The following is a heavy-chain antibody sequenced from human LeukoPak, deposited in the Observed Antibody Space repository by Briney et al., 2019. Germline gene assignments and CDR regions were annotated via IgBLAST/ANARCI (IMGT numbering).Heavy chain of an antibody. CDR2: IYYSGST. CDR3: ARWLRRGFDY. J-gene: IGHJ4*02. D-gene: IGHD5-12*01. V-gene: IGHV4-59*08. Sequence: PSETLSLTCTVSGGSISSYYWSWIRQPPGKGLEWIGYIYYSGSTNYNPSLKSRVTISVDTSKNQFSLKLSSVTAADTAVYYCARWLRRGFDYWGQGTLVTVSS. CDR1: GGSISSYY.